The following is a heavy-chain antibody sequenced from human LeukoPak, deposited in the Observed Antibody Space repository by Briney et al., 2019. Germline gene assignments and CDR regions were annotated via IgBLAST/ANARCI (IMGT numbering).Heavy chain of an antibody. V-gene: IGHV1-8*01. CDR2: MNPNSGNT. Sequence: ASVKVSCKASGYTFTCYDINWVRQATGQGLEWMGWMNPNSGNTGSAQNFQGRVTMTRNTSIITAYMELSSLRSDDTAVYYCARRRGSWSFDYWGQGTLVTVSS. J-gene: IGHJ4*02. D-gene: IGHD1-26*01. CDR1: GYTFTCYD. CDR3: ARRRGSWSFDY.